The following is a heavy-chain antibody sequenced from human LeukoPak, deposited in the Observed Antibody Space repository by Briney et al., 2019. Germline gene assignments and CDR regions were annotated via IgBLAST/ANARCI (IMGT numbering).Heavy chain of an antibody. Sequence: GASLKISCKGSGSSFTSYWIGWVRQMPGKGLEWMGIIYPGDSDTRYSPSFQGQVTISADKSISTAYLQWSSLKASDTAMYYCARADGYCSSTSCHYYYGMDVWGQGTTVTVSS. CDR3: ARADGYCSSTSCHYYYGMDV. J-gene: IGHJ6*02. D-gene: IGHD2-2*03. V-gene: IGHV5-51*01. CDR2: IYPGDSDT. CDR1: GSSFTSYW.